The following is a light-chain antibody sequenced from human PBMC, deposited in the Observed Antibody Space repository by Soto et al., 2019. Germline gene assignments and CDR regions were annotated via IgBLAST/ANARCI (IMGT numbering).Light chain of an antibody. CDR3: GTWDSSLSAVV. CDR2: DSN. CDR1: SSNIGINY. V-gene: IGLV1-51*01. Sequence: QSVLTQPPSVSAAPGQTVTISCSGSSSNIGINYVSWYQQLPGTAPKLLIYDSNKRPSGIPDRFSGSKSGTSATLGITGLQTGDEADYYCGTWDSSLSAVVFGGGTKLTVL. J-gene: IGLJ2*01.